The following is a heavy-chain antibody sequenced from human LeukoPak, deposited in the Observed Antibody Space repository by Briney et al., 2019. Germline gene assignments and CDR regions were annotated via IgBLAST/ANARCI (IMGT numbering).Heavy chain of an antibody. Sequence: SQTLSLTCAISGDSVSSNSATWNWIRQSPSIGLEWLGRTYYKSKWYNDYTVSVKSRITINSDTSKNQFSLQLNSVTPEDTAVYYCARVSSPWSPRDAFDIWGQGTMVTVSS. D-gene: IGHD1-26*01. V-gene: IGHV6-1*01. CDR1: GDSVSSNSAT. CDR3: ARVSSPWSPRDAFDI. J-gene: IGHJ3*02. CDR2: TYYKSKWYN.